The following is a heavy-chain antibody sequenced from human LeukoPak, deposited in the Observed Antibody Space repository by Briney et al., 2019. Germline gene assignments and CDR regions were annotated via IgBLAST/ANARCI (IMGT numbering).Heavy chain of an antibody. D-gene: IGHD1-1*01. CDR1: GFTFSSYA. V-gene: IGHV3-30*04. CDR2: ISYDGSNK. Sequence: PGRSLRLSCAASGFTFSSYAMHWVRQAPGKGLEWVAVISYDGSNKYYADSVKGRFTISRDNSKNTLYLQMNSLRAEDTAVYYCVRDPYGSDWNGNFGYWGKGTLVRV. J-gene: IGHJ4*02. CDR3: VRDPYGSDWNGNFGY.